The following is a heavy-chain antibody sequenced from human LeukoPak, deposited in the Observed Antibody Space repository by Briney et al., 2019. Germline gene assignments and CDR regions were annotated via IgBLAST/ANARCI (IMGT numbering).Heavy chain of an antibody. D-gene: IGHD5-12*01. Sequence: GASVKVSCKASGGTFSSYAISWVRQAPGRGPEWMGWINPKNGGTEYALNFQGRVTMTRDTSITTAYMDLTRLTSDDTAVYYCARDRIGRYSAYDWGQGTLVTVSS. CDR3: ARDRIGRYSAYD. J-gene: IGHJ4*02. CDR1: GGTFSSYA. V-gene: IGHV1-2*02. CDR2: INPKNGGT.